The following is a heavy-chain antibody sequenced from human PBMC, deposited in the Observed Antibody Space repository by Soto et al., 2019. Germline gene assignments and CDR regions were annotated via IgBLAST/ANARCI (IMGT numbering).Heavy chain of an antibody. J-gene: IGHJ4*02. Sequence: QVQLVQSGAEVKRPGSSVKVSCKASGDTFTFYSINWVRQAPGLGLEWMGGINPILSMSNYAQRFQGRVTMTADKSTSTAYMELSSVRSDETAIYYCASSYGSGYRAFDYWGQGALVTVSS. CDR3: ASSYGSGYRAFDY. D-gene: IGHD3-10*01. CDR2: INPILSMS. CDR1: GDTFTFYS. V-gene: IGHV1-69*02.